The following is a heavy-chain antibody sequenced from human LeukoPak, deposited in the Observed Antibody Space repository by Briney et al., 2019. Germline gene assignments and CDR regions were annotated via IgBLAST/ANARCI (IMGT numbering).Heavy chain of an antibody. Sequence: ASVKVSCKASGYTFTTYDLNWVRQATGQGLEWMGWMNPSSGNTGYAQKFQGSVTMTRNISITTAYMEPSNLTSEDTAVYYCARRIRGAPTDYWGQGTLVTVSS. CDR1: GYTFTTYD. V-gene: IGHV1-8*01. J-gene: IGHJ4*02. CDR3: ARRIRGAPTDY. D-gene: IGHD3-10*01. CDR2: MNPSSGNT.